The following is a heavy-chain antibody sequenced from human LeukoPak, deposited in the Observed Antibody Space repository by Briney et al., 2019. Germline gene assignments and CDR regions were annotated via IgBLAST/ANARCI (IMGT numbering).Heavy chain of an antibody. CDR2: ISGSGGST. CDR1: GFTFSSYA. CDR3: AKDPTTYYYGSGSPDY. D-gene: IGHD3-10*01. J-gene: IGHJ4*02. Sequence: PGGSLRLSCAASGFTFSSYAMSGVRQAPGKGLEWVPAISGSGGSTYYADSVKGRFTISRDNSKNTLYLQMNSLRAEDTAVYYCAKDPTTYYYGSGSPDYWGQGTLVTVSS. V-gene: IGHV3-23*01.